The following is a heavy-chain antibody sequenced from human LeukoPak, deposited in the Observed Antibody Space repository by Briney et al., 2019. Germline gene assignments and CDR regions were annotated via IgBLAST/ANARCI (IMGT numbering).Heavy chain of an antibody. CDR2: INHSGST. Sequence: SETLSLTCAVYGGSFSGYYWSWIRQPPGKGLEWIGEINHSGSTNYNPSLKSRVTISVDTSKNQFSLKLSSVAAADTAVYYCARPGKCSSTSCYLDVWGQGTTVTVSS. J-gene: IGHJ6*02. V-gene: IGHV4-34*01. D-gene: IGHD2-2*01. CDR1: GGSFSGYY. CDR3: ARPGKCSSTSCYLDV.